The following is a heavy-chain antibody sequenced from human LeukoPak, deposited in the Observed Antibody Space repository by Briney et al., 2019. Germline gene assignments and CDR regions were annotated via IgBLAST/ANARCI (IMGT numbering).Heavy chain of an antibody. V-gene: IGHV3-23*01. J-gene: IGHJ4*02. Sequence: GGSLRLSCAASGFTFSSYAMSWVRQAPVKGLEWVSAISGSGGSTYYADSVKGRFTISGDNSKNTLYLQMNSLRAEDTAVYYCAKDQGYSGYDPHYWGQGTLVTVSS. CDR1: GFTFSSYA. CDR2: ISGSGGST. D-gene: IGHD5-12*01. CDR3: AKDQGYSGYDPHY.